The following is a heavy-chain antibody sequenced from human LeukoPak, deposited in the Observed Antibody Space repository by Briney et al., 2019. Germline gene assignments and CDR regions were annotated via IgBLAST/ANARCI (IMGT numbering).Heavy chain of an antibody. D-gene: IGHD5-18*01. Sequence: GGSLRLSCAASGFTFSSYAMSWVRQAPGKGLVWVSRINSDGSSTSYADSVKGRFTISRDNAKNTLYLQMNSLRAEDTTVYYCANSYGPNWFDPWGQGTLVTVSS. V-gene: IGHV3-74*01. CDR1: GFTFSSYA. CDR3: ANSYGPNWFDP. CDR2: INSDGSST. J-gene: IGHJ5*02.